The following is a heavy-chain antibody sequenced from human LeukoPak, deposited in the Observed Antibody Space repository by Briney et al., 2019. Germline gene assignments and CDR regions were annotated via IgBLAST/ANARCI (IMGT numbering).Heavy chain of an antibody. V-gene: IGHV4-4*02. CDR2: IYHSGST. CDR1: GGSISSSNW. D-gene: IGHD2-8*01. Sequence: SETLSLTCAVSGGSISSSNWWSWVRQPPGKGLEWIGEIYHSGSTNYNPSLKSRVTISVDKSKNQFSLKLSSVTAEDTAVYYCAREGSIVPHQDLDCWGQGTLVTVSS. J-gene: IGHJ4*02. CDR3: AREGSIVPHQDLDC.